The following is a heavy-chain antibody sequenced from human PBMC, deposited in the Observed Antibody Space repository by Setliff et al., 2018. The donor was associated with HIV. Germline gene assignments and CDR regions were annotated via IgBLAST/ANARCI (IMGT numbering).Heavy chain of an antibody. D-gene: IGHD3-22*01. CDR1: GFAFSSHQ. Sequence: GESLKISCAASGFAFSSHQMSWVRQAPGKGLEWVAKIRQDGTDKYYVDSVKGRFTISRDNSKNTLYLQMNGLRAEDTAIYFCAKVQQPFYFDSGGEGFDYWGQGTLVTVSS. J-gene: IGHJ4*02. CDR2: IRQDGTDK. V-gene: IGHV3-7*03. CDR3: AKVQQPFYFDSGGEGFDY.